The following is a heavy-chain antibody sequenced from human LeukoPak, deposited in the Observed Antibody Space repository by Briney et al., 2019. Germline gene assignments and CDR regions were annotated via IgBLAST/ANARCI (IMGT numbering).Heavy chain of an antibody. Sequence: PSETLSLTCAVYGGSFSGYYWSWIRQPPGKGLEWIGEINHSGSTNYNPSLKSRVTISVDTSKNQFSLKLSSVTAADTAVYYCARVKNTNNYDSSGYCFDYWGQGTLVTVSS. J-gene: IGHJ4*02. D-gene: IGHD3-22*01. CDR2: INHSGST. CDR1: GGSFSGYY. CDR3: ARVKNTNNYDSSGYCFDY. V-gene: IGHV4-34*01.